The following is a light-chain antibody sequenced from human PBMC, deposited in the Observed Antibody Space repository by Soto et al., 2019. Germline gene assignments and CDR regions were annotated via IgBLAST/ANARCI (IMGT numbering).Light chain of an antibody. CDR2: AAS. J-gene: IGKJ1*01. Sequence: DIQMTQSPSSLSASVGDRVTITCRASQGISTYLNWYQKKPGKAPKLLIYAASSSQSGVPSRFSGSGSETDFTLNTSRLEPEDFAVYYCQQYGSSPWTFGQGTKVDIK. CDR3: QQYGSSPWT. V-gene: IGKV1-39*01. CDR1: QGISTY.